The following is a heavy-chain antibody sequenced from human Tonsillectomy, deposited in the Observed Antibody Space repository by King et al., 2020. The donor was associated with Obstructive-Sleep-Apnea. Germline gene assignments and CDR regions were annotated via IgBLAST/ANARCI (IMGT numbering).Heavy chain of an antibody. D-gene: IGHD3-10*01. J-gene: IGHJ4*02. CDR3: TTDDALLRFGETLLGY. CDR1: GFTFSNAW. CDR2: IKSKTDGGTT. V-gene: IGHV3-15*01. Sequence: EVQLVESGGGLVKPGGSLRLSCAASGFTFSNAWMSWVRQAPGKGLEWVGRIKSKTDGGTTDYAAPVKGRFTISRDDSKNTRYLQMNSLKTEDTAVYYCTTDDALLRFGETLLGYWGQGTLVTVSS.